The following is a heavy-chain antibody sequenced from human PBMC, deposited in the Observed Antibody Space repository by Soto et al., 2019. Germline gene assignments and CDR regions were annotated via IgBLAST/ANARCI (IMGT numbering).Heavy chain of an antibody. CDR3: ARDPPLPAAMVD. CDR2: IYHSGST. D-gene: IGHD2-2*01. J-gene: IGHJ4*02. Sequence: QVQLQESGPGLVKPSGTLSLTCAVSGGSISSSNWWSWVRQPPGKGLEWIGEIYHSGSTNYNPSLKSRVXTXAXXSKNQFSLQLSSVTAADTALYYCARDPPLPAAMVDWGQGTLVTVSS. CDR1: GGSISSSNW. V-gene: IGHV4-4*02.